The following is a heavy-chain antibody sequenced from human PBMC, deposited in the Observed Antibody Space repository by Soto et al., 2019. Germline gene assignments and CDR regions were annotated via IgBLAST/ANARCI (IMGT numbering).Heavy chain of an antibody. Sequence: QITLKESGPTLVKPTQTLTLTCTFPGFSFSSIGEGVGWIRQPPGKALEWLALIYWDDDKRYSPSLKSRLTITKDTSKNQVVLTMTNMDPVDTATYYCVQSRCGGDCLQSYSSHSHYGLDVWGQGTTVTVSS. CDR1: GFSFSSIGEG. J-gene: IGHJ6*02. CDR2: IYWDDDK. D-gene: IGHD2-21*02. V-gene: IGHV2-5*02. CDR3: VQSRCGGDCLQSYSSHSHYGLDV.